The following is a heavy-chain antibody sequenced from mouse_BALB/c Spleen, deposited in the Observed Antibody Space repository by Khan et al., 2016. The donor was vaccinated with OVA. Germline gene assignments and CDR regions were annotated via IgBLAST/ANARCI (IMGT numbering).Heavy chain of an antibody. CDR1: GYTFPEYT. D-gene: IGHD3-3*01. CDR3: ARDAGRY. CDR2: INPKNGGT. J-gene: IGHJ4*01. Sequence: VQLQQSGPELVKPGASVKISCKTSGYTFPEYTVHWVKQSLGKSLDWIGVINPKNGGTAYNQKFKGKATLTVDKSYSTAYLEFRSRTSYDSSVYYCARDAGRYWGQGTSVTVAS. V-gene: IGHV1-18*01.